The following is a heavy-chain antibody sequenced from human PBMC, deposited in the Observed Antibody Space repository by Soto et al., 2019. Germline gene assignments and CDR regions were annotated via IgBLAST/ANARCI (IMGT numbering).Heavy chain of an antibody. CDR1: GGTFSSYA. D-gene: IGHD3-10*01. J-gene: IGHJ6*02. Sequence: GASVKVSCKASGGTFSSYAISWVRQAPGQGLEWMGRIIPILGIANYAQKFQGRVTITADKSTSTAYMELSSLRSEDTAVYYCARDSIPYGSGLGGSLGMDVWGQGTTVTVSS. CDR3: ARDSIPYGSGLGGSLGMDV. CDR2: IIPILGIA. V-gene: IGHV1-69*04.